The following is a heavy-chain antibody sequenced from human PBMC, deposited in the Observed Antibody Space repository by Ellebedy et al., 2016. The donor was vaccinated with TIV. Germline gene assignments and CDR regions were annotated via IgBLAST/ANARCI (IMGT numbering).Heavy chain of an antibody. CDR1: GGSISSTDYF. CDR2: SHYTGNS. J-gene: IGHJ6*02. D-gene: IGHD1-7*01. Sequence: SETLSLTXTVSGGSISSTDYFWSWIRQSPGKGLEWIGFSHYTGNSNYNPSIKSRASISIDTPRNQFSLRLTSVTAADTAVYYCAGAVLGTYGIDVWGQGTTVTVSS. V-gene: IGHV4-61*08. CDR3: AGAVLGTYGIDV.